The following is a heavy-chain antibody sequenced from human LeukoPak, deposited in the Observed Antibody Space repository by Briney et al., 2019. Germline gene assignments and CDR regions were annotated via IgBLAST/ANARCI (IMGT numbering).Heavy chain of an antibody. V-gene: IGHV3-11*06. J-gene: IGHJ4*02. CDR2: ISSSSSYT. CDR1: GFSFTDYP. D-gene: IGHD3-22*01. Sequence: PGGSLRLSCATSGFSFTDYPMNWVRQAPGKGLEWVSYISSSSSYTNYADSVKGRFTISRDNAKNSLYLQMNSLRDEDTAVYYCARVGITRIVGWGQGTLVTVSS. CDR3: ARVGITRIVG.